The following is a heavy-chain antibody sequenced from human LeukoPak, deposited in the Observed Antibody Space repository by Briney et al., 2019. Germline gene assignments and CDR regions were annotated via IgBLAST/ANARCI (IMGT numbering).Heavy chain of an antibody. J-gene: IGHJ6*03. CDR3: ARASGSYLHYYYYMDV. D-gene: IGHD1-26*01. V-gene: IGHV1-8*01. Sequence: ASVTVSCKASGYTFTSYDINWVRQATGQGLEWMGWMNPNSGNTGYAQKFQGRVTMTRNTSISTAYMELSSLRSEDTAVYYCARASGSYLHYYYYMDVWGKGTTVTVSS. CDR2: MNPNSGNT. CDR1: GYTFTSYD.